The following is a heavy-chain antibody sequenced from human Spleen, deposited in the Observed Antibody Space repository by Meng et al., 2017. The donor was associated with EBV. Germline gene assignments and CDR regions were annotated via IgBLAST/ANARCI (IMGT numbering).Heavy chain of an antibody. J-gene: IGHJ4*02. CDR1: GRSFSGYD. D-gene: IGHD4-17*01. Sequence: VEVQGWGAGLLKPSEALSLTCAVYGRSFSGYDWSWIRQPPGKGLEWIGEINHSGSTNYNPSLKSRVTISVDTSKNQFSLKLSSVTASDTAVYYCARGNGDYGDHIFSVHFDYWGQGTLVTVSS. CDR2: INHSGST. CDR3: ARGNGDYGDHIFSVHFDY. V-gene: IGHV4-34*01.